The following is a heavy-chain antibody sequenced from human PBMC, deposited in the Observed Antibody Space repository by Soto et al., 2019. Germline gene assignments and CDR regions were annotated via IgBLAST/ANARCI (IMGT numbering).Heavy chain of an antibody. V-gene: IGHV4-59*08. CDR3: ASAHFLSSSWSPGWFDP. CDR2: IYYSGST. Sequence: PSETLSLTCTVSGGSISSYYWSWIRQPPGKGLEWIGYIYYSGSTNYNPSLKSRVTISVDTSKNQFSLKLSSVTAADTAVYYCASAHFLSSSWSPGWFDPWGQGTLVTVSS. J-gene: IGHJ5*02. CDR1: GGSISSYY. D-gene: IGHD6-13*01.